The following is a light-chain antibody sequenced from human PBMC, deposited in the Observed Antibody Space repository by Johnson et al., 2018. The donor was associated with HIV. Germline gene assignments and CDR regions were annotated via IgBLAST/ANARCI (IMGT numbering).Light chain of an antibody. CDR2: DNN. V-gene: IGLV1-51*01. J-gene: IGLJ1*01. CDR3: ETWDSSLSGYYV. Sequence: QPVLTQPPSVSAAPGQKVTISCSGSSSNIENYYVSWYQHHPGTAPKLLIYDNNKRPSGIPDRFSGSKSGTSATLGITGLQTGDEADYYCETWDSSLSGYYVFGTGNKLTVL. CDR1: SSNIENYY.